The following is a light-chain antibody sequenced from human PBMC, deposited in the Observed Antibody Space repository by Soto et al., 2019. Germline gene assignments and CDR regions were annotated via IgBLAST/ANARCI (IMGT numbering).Light chain of an antibody. CDR1: QSVSSY. J-gene: IGKJ4*01. CDR3: QQSSNWPPRT. CDR2: DAS. V-gene: IGKV3-11*01. Sequence: EIVLTQSPATLSLSPGERATLSCRASQSVSSYLAWYQQKPGQAPRLLIYDASNRATGIPARFRVSGSGSDFTLAISSLEPEDVAEYYCQQSSNWPPRTFGGGTKVEIK.